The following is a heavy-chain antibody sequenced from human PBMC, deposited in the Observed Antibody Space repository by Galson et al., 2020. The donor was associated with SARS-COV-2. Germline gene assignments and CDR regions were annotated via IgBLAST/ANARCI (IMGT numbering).Heavy chain of an antibody. Sequence: ASVKVSCKASGYTFTGYYLHWVRQAPGQGLEWVGWISSNSGVTNYAQKFQGRVTMTRDTSISTAYMELSRLRSDDTAVYYCARVPINQYDDSCYYYYFAHWRQGPLVTVSS. J-gene: IGHJ4*02. CDR3: ARVPINQYDDSCYYYYFAH. V-gene: IGHV1-2*02. CDR2: ISSNSGVT. D-gene: IGHD3-22*01. CDR1: GYTFTGYY.